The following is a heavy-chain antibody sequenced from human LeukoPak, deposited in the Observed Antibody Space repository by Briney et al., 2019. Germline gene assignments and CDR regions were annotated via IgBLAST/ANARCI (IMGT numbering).Heavy chain of an antibody. CDR3: ARDPSSGWYLKGWFDP. V-gene: IGHV3-23*01. J-gene: IGHJ5*02. CDR1: GFTFSTYG. CDR2: ISGSGGST. D-gene: IGHD6-19*01. Sequence: GGTLRLSCAASGFTFSTYGMSWVRQAPGKGLEWVSAISGSGGSTYYADSVKGRFTISRDNSKNTLYLQMNSLRAEDTAVYYCARDPSSGWYLKGWFDPWGQGTLVTVSS.